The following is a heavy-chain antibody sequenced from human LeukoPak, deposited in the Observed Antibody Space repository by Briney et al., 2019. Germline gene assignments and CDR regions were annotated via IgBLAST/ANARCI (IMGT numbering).Heavy chain of an antibody. D-gene: IGHD3-22*01. V-gene: IGHV4-4*07. CDR1: GGSISSYY. CDR3: ARGTYDSSGYPKGWFDP. J-gene: IGHJ5*02. Sequence: SETLSLTCTVSGGSISSYYWSWIRQPAGKGLEWIGRIYTSGSTNYNPSLKSRVTMSVDTFKNQFSLKLSSVTAADTAVYYCARGTYDSSGYPKGWFDPWGQGTLVTVSS. CDR2: IYTSGST.